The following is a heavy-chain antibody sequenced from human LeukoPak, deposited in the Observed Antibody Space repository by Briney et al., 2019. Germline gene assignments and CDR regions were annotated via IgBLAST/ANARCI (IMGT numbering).Heavy chain of an antibody. CDR3: ARHFRETLPLFDY. CDR1: GDSISSYY. Sequence: SETLSLTCTVSGDSISSYYWTWIRQPPGKGLEWIGYIFYSGATNYNPSLKSRVTMSVDTSKSQFSLKLTSVTAADTAVYYCARHFRETLPLFDYWGQGTPLTVSS. V-gene: IGHV4-59*08. J-gene: IGHJ4*02. CDR2: IFYSGAT.